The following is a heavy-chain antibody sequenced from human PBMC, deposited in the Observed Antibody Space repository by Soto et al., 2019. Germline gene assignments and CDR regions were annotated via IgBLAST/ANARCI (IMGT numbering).Heavy chain of an antibody. CDR3: ARDERAIVGAAAGRHYFDY. CDR2: INHNGST. V-gene: IGHV4-34*01. CDR1: GGSFSGYY. D-gene: IGHD6-13*01. J-gene: IGHJ4*02. Sequence: PSETLSLTCAVYGGSFSGYYWSWVRQPPGKGLEWIGDINHNGSTNYDPSLKSRVTISVDTSKNQFSLKLSSVTAADTAVYYCARDERAIVGAAAGRHYFDYWGQGTLVTVSS.